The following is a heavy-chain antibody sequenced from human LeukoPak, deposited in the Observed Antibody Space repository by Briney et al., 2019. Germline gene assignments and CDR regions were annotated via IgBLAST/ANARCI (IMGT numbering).Heavy chain of an antibody. CDR3: AKTTYGSGSYWFDY. CDR2: ISNDGSNK. D-gene: IGHD3-10*01. V-gene: IGHV3-30*18. Sequence: GSLRLSRASSGITFSSYGMPWVRPASGQGLEWVAVISNDGSNKYYADSVKGRFTISRDNSKNTLYLQMNSLRAEDTAVYYCAKTTYGSGSYWFDYWGQGTLVTVSS. CDR1: GITFSSYG. J-gene: IGHJ4*02.